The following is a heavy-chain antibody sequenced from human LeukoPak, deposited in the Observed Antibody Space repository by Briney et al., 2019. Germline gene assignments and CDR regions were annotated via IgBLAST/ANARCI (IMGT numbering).Heavy chain of an antibody. CDR2: TSSTGNTM. CDR1: GFTFRSYE. J-gene: IGHJ6*02. Sequence: GGSLRLSCAASGFTFRSYEMNWVRQAPGKGLEWVSYTSSTGNTMYYADSVKGRFTISRDNANNSLYLQMNRPRVEDTSFYYCARGRGLYGMDVWGQGTTVTVSS. CDR3: ARGRGLYGMDV. V-gene: IGHV3-48*03.